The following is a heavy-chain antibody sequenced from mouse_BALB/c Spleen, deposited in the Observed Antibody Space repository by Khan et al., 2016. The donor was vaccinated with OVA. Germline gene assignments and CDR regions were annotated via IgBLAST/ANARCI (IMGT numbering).Heavy chain of an antibody. D-gene: IGHD2-12*01. CDR3: ARSTYRYAFVY. CDR2: IIYTGYT. CDR1: GDSITSGY. J-gene: IGHJ3*01. Sequence: EVQRQESGPSLVKPSQTLSLTCSVTGDSITSGYWNWIRKFPGNKLEYMGYIIYTGYTYYNPSLQSRISITRHTSKNQYYLQLNSVTDEDTATYYCARSTYRYAFVYWGQGTLVTVSA. V-gene: IGHV3-8*02.